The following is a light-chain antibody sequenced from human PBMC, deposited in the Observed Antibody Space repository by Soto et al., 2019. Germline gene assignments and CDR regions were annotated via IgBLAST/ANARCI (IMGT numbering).Light chain of an antibody. CDR1: QSVSNSY. V-gene: IGKV3-20*01. J-gene: IGKJ2*01. CDR2: GES. CDR3: QQYGSSPYT. Sequence: EIVLTQSPGTLSLSPGERATLSCRASQSVSNSYLAWYQQKPGQAPRLLIYGESSRATGIPDRFSGSGSGTDFTLTISRLEPEDFAVYYCQQYGSSPYTFGQGTKLEIK.